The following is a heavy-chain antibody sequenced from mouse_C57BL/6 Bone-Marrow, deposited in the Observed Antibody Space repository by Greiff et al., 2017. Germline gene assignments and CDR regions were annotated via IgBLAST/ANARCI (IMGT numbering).Heavy chain of an antibody. Sequence: QVQLKESGAELVRPGTSVKVSCKASGYAFTNYLIEWVKQRPGQGLEWIGVINPGSGGTNYNEKFKGKATLTADKSSSTAYMQLSSLTSEDSAVYFYARWNPWFAYWGQGTLVTLSA. CDR1: GYAFTNYL. CDR2: INPGSGGT. J-gene: IGHJ3*01. V-gene: IGHV1-54*01. CDR3: ARWNPWFAY.